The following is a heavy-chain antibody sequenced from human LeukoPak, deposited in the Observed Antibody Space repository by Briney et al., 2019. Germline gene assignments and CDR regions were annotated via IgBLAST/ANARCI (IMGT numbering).Heavy chain of an antibody. J-gene: IGHJ4*02. Sequence: GESLKISCKGSGYSFTSYWIGWVRQMPGKGLEWMGIIYPRDSDTRYSPSFQGQVTISADKSISTAYLQWSSLKASDTAMYYCARLSLYCSGGSCYAAAFDYWGQGLLVKVSS. V-gene: IGHV5-51*01. CDR3: ARLSLYCSGGSCYAAAFDY. D-gene: IGHD2-15*01. CDR2: IYPRDSDT. CDR1: GYSFTSYW.